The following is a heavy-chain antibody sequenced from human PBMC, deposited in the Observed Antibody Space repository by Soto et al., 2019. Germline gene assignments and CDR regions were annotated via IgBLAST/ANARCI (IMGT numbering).Heavy chain of an antibody. CDR2: IYPGDSDT. D-gene: IGHD3-10*01. Sequence: PGESLKISCEASGYSFTTYWIGWVRQMPGKGLESMGIIYPGDSDTRYSPSFQGQVTISADKSISTAYLQWSSLKASDTAMYYFAGGGVRGVVTRTRDYYGMDVWGQGTTVTVSS. CDR3: AGGGVRGVVTRTRDYYGMDV. J-gene: IGHJ6*02. CDR1: GYSFTTYW. V-gene: IGHV5-51*01.